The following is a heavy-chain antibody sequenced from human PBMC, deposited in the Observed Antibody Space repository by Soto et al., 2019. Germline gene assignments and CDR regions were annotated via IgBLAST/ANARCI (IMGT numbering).Heavy chain of an antibody. CDR3: ARNRVYGALDY. Sequence: SETLSLTCTVSGGSISSYYWSWIRQPPGKGLEWIGYIYYSGSTNYNPSLKSRVTISVDTSKSQFSLKLSSVTAADSAVDYCARNRVYGALDYWGQGALVTVSS. J-gene: IGHJ4*02. V-gene: IGHV4-59*01. CDR1: GGSISSYY. CDR2: IYYSGST. D-gene: IGHD4-17*01.